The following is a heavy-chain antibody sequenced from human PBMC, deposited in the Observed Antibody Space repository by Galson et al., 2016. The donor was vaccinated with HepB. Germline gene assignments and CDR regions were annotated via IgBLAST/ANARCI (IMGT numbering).Heavy chain of an antibody. J-gene: IGHJ3*02. CDR1: GGSISTYY. D-gene: IGHD3-3*01. CDR3: AMTRKYYDFWCSGWENDAFVI. Sequence: ETLSLTCTVSGGSISTYYWSWIRQPAGKGLEWIGRIYSSGTTKYNPSLKSRVTMSVEMSKNQFSLKLSAVTASDTAIYYCAMTRKYYDFWCSGWENDAFVIWGQGKMVTVFS. V-gene: IGHV4-4*07. CDR2: IYSSGTT.